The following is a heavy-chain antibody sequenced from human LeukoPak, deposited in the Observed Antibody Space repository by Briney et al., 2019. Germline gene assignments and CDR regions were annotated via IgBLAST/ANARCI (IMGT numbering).Heavy chain of an antibody. CDR1: GFTFSSYA. J-gene: IGHJ6*02. V-gene: IGHV3-23*01. D-gene: IGHD6-13*01. CDR2: ISGSGGST. CDR3: ARDRSSSWYGGFLYGMDV. Sequence: GSLRLSCAASGFTFSSYAMSWVRQAPGKGLEWVSAISGSGGSTYYADSVKGRFTISRDNSKNTLYLQMNSLRAEDTAVYYCARDRSSSWYGGFLYGMDVWGQGTTITVSS.